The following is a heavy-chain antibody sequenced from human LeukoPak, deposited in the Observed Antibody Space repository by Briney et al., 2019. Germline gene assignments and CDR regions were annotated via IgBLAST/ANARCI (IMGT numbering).Heavy chain of an antibody. D-gene: IGHD2-2*01. V-gene: IGHV3-48*01. CDR2: ITGSGSTT. J-gene: IGHJ3*02. CDR1: GFTFSSYG. CDR3: ARLYCSSTSCQNAFDI. Sequence: GGSLRLSCAASGFTFSSYGMNWVRQAPGKGLEWVSGITGSGSTTYYADSVKGRFTISRDNSKNSLYLQMNSLRAEDTAVYYCARLYCSSTSCQNAFDIWGKGTTVTISS.